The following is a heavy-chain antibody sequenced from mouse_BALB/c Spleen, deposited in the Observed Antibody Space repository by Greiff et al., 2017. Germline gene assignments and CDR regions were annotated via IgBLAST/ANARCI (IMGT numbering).Heavy chain of an antibody. CDR2: ISDGGSYT. CDR1: GFTFSDYY. V-gene: IGHV5-4*02. CDR3: ARPTIGTTEGAMDY. D-gene: IGHD2-14*01. Sequence: EVQGVESGGGLVKPGGSLKLSCAASGFTFSDYYMYWVRQTPEKRLEWVATISDGGSYTYYPDSVKGRFTISRDNAKNNLYLQMSSLKSDDTAMYYCARPTIGTTEGAMDYWGQGTSVTVSS. J-gene: IGHJ4*01.